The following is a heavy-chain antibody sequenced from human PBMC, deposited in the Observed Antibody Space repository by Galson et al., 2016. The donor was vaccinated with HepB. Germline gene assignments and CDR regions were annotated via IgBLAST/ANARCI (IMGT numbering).Heavy chain of an antibody. V-gene: IGHV4-4*02. CDR1: GDSISSSGW. CDR3: AKLITRYCSSSNCSDHDINWFDP. Sequence: SETLSLTCAVSGDSISSSGWWSWVRQPPGKGLEWIGEIFQTGTTNYNISLKSRVTISVDKSRNQFSLKMNSVTAADTAVYYCAKLITRYCSSSNCSDHDINWFDPWGQGTLVTVSS. CDR2: IFQTGTT. J-gene: IGHJ5*02. D-gene: IGHD2-2*01.